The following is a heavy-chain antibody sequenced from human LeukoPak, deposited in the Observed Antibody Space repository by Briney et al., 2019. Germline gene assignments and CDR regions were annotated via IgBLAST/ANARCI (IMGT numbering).Heavy chain of an antibody. CDR3: ARGSPATYYYGSGSGWFDP. CDR1: GDSISSSSFY. V-gene: IGHV4-39*07. CDR2: ISYGGST. D-gene: IGHD3-10*01. Sequence: SETLSLTCTVSGDSISSSSFYWGWIRQAPGKGLEWIGCISYGGSTYYTPSLKSRVTISLGTSKSEVSLKLKSVTAADTAVYYCARGSPATYYYGSGSGWFDPWGQGTLVTVSS. J-gene: IGHJ5*02.